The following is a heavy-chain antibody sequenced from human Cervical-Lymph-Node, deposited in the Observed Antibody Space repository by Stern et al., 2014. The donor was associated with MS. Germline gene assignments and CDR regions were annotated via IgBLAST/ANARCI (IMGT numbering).Heavy chain of an antibody. D-gene: IGHD2-15*01. CDR1: RFTFSSYG. Sequence: VQLVESGGGVVQPGRSLRVSCAASRFTFSSYGMHWVRQAPGKGLEWVAVISNDGSNKYYADSVKGRFTISRDNSKNTLYLQMNSLRPEDSAVYYCAREYCSGGSCYGAYYYYGMDVWGQGTTVTVSS. J-gene: IGHJ6*02. CDR2: ISNDGSNK. V-gene: IGHV3-30*03. CDR3: AREYCSGGSCYGAYYYYGMDV.